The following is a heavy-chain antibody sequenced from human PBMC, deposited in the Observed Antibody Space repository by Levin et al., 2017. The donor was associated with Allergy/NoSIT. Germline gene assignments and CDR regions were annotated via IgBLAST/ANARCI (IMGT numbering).Heavy chain of an antibody. J-gene: IGHJ4*02. CDR1: GYSFPSYW. Sequence: GGSLRLSCKGSGYSFPSYWIGWVRQMPGKGLEWMGIIYPGDSDTRYTPSFQGQVTISVDKSISTAYLQWSSLKASDTAMYYCSIRGAAGDSFGYYFDYWGRGTLVTVSS. D-gene: IGHD2-21*02. CDR3: SIRGAAGDSFGYYFDY. V-gene: IGHV5-51*01. CDR2: IYPGDSDT.